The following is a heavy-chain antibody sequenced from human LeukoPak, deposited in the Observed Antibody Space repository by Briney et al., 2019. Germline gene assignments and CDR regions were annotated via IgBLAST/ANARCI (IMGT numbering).Heavy chain of an antibody. CDR2: ISSSSSYI. V-gene: IGHV3-21*04. D-gene: IGHD3-22*01. J-gene: IGHJ4*02. CDR3: ARAFHDSSGYHIDY. CDR1: GFTFSSYS. Sequence: GGSLRLSCAASGFTFSSYSMNWVRQAPGKGLEWVSSISSSSSYIYYADSVKGRFTISRDNAKNSLYLQMNSLRAEDTAVYYCARAFHDSSGYHIDYWGQGTLVTVSS.